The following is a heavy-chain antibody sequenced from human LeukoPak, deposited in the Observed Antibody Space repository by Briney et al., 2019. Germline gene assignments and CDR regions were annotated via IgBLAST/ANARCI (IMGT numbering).Heavy chain of an antibody. CDR1: GFTVSSNY. CDR2: IYSGGTT. J-gene: IGHJ6*02. CDR3: ARFLSYYYGLDV. Sequence: GGSLRLSCAASGFTVSSNYMSWVRQAPGKGLEWVSVIYSGGTTNYADSVKGRFTIFRDNSKNTLYLQVNSLRAEDTAIYFCARFLSYYYGLDVWGQGTTVTVSS. V-gene: IGHV3-66*01.